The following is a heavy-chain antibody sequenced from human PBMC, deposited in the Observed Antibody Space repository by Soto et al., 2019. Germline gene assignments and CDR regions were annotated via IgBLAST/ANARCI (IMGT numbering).Heavy chain of an antibody. CDR3: AKDIVTTVLSAFES. J-gene: IGHJ4*02. CDR1: GFTFDNYA. V-gene: IGHV3-9*01. D-gene: IGHD4-17*01. CDR2: INWNSGEI. Sequence: VQLVESGGRLVQSGRSLRLSCAASGFTFDNYAMHWVRQAPGKGLEWVSSINWNSGEINYADSVKGRFTISRDNAKNSLYLQMNSLRAEDTAFYYCAKDIVTTVLSAFESWGQGTLVTVSS.